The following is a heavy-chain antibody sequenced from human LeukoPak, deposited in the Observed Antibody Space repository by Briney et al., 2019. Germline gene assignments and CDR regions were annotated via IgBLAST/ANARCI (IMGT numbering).Heavy chain of an antibody. CDR1: GFTFSNYW. CDR3: ARDGYSSSFYFDY. V-gene: IGHV3-74*01. Sequence: GGSLRLSCAASGFTFSNYWMTWVRQAPGKGLVWVSRINSDGSRTTYADSVKGRFTISRDNAKNTLYLQMNSLRAEDTAVYYCARDGYSSSFYFDYWGQGTLVTVSS. CDR2: INSDGSRT. D-gene: IGHD6-6*01. J-gene: IGHJ4*02.